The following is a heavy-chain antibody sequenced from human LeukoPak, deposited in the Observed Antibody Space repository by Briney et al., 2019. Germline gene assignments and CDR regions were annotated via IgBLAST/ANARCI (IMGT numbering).Heavy chain of an antibody. CDR2: IYSSGSP. CDR3: ARRVAVVGSNWFDP. V-gene: IGHV4-59*01. J-gene: IGHJ5*02. Sequence: SETLSLACTVPGGSISGYYWSWIRQPPGKGLEWIGYIYSSGSPNYTPSLKSRVTISVDTSKNQFSLMLKSVTAADTAVYYCARRVAVVGSNWFDPWGQGTLVTVSS. D-gene: IGHD6-13*01. CDR1: GGSISGYY.